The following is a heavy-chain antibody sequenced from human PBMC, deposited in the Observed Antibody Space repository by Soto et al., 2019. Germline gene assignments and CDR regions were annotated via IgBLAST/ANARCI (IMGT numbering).Heavy chain of an antibody. Sequence: ASVKVSCKASGYTFTSYDINWVRQATGQGLEWMGWMNPNSGNTGYAQKFQGRVTMTRNTSISTAYMELSSLRSEDTAVYYCARVWSGYTIFGVVESNYYYYMDVWGKGTTVTVSS. CDR3: ARVWSGYTIFGVVESNYYYYMDV. D-gene: IGHD3-3*01. CDR2: MNPNSGNT. CDR1: GYTFTSYD. V-gene: IGHV1-8*01. J-gene: IGHJ6*03.